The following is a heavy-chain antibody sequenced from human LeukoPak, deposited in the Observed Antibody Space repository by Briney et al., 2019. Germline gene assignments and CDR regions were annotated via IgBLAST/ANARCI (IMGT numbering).Heavy chain of an antibody. J-gene: IGHJ6*02. Sequence: PGGSLRLSCAVSGFTFSSYYMHWVCQAPGKGLVWVSRINSDGRSTSYADSVKGRFTISRDNAKNTLYLQMNSLRVEDTAVYYCARGNYYGMDVWGQGTTVTVSS. CDR2: INSDGRST. CDR3: ARGNYYGMDV. CDR1: GFTFSSYY. V-gene: IGHV3-74*01.